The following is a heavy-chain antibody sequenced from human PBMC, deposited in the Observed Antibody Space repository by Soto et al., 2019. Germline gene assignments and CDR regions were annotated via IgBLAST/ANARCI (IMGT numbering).Heavy chain of an antibody. Sequence: SETLSLTCTVSGGSISSSSYYWGWIRQPPGKGLEWIGSIYYSGSTYYNPSLKSRVTISVDTSKNQFSLKLSSVTAADTAVYYCARRDDYSTLFDYWGQGTLVTVSS. D-gene: IGHD4-4*01. V-gene: IGHV4-39*01. J-gene: IGHJ4*02. CDR1: GGSISSSSYY. CDR3: ARRDDYSTLFDY. CDR2: IYYSGST.